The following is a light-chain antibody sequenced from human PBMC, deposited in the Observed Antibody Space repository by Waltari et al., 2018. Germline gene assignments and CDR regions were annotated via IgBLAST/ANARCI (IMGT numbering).Light chain of an antibody. V-gene: IGKV3-20*01. CDR1: QSIGRY. CDR3: QNHERLPAT. Sequence: EIVLTQSPGTLSLSPGERATLSCRASQSIGRYLAWYQQKPDQAPRLLIYGASSRATGIPDRFSGSGSGTDFSLTISGLEPEDFAVYYCQNHERLPATFGQGTKVEIK. CDR2: GAS. J-gene: IGKJ1*01.